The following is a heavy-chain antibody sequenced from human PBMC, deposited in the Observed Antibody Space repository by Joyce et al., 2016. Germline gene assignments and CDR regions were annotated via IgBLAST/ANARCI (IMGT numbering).Heavy chain of an antibody. CDR1: GYTFTKYW. J-gene: IGHJ4*02. Sequence: EVRLVQSGAEVKKPGESLTISCKASGYTFTKYWITWVRQMPGRAPECMGHIDPVYSYTDYRPSFQGHVSISVDRSTSTAYLQWSSLKASDTAIYYCAALFPCSNGICEDFDYWGQGTLVTVSS. V-gene: IGHV5-10-1*03. CDR3: AALFPCSNGICEDFDY. CDR2: IDPVYSYT. D-gene: IGHD2-8*01.